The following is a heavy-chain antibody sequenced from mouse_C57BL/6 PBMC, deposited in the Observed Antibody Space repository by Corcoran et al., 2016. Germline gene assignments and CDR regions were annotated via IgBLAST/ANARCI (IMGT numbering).Heavy chain of an antibody. CDR1: GYTFTSYG. D-gene: IGHD2-4*01. J-gene: IGHJ2*01. CDR3: LYYDYCY. Sequence: QVQLQQSGAELARTGASVKLSCKASGYTFTSYGISLVKQRTGQGLEWIGEIYPRSGNTYYNEKFKGKATLTADKSSSTAYMELRSLTSEDSAVYFCLYYDYCYWGQGTTLTVSS. V-gene: IGHV1-81*01. CDR2: IYPRSGNT.